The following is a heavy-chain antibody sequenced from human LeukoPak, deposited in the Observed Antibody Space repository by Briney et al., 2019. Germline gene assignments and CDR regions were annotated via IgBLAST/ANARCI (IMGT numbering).Heavy chain of an antibody. CDR3: ARQHDSYFYYYVDV. J-gene: IGHJ6*03. CDR1: GYSISNGNY. CDR2: LYHSDTT. V-gene: IGHV4-38-2*01. Sequence: SETLSLTCDVSGYSISNGNYWVWIRQPPGKGLEWIGSLYHSDTTYYNPSLKSRVTMSVDTSKNQFSPKLSFLTAADTAVYYCARQHDSYFYYYVDVWGKGTTVTVSS.